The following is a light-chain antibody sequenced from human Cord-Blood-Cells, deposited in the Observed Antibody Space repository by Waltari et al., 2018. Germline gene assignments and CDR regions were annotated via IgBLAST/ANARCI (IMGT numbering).Light chain of an antibody. J-gene: IGLJ3*02. CDR1: SRDVGGYNY. CDR3: SSYTSSSTGV. Sequence: QSALTQPASVSGSHGQSITFSCSGTSRDVGGYNYVSWYQQHPGKAPKLMIYEVSNLPSGVCNCFSGSKASNTASLTISGLQAEDEAEYYCSSYTSSSTGVFGGGTKLTVL. V-gene: IGLV2-14*01. CDR2: EVS.